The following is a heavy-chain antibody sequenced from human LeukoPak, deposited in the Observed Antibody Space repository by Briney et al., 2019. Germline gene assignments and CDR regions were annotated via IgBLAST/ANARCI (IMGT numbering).Heavy chain of an antibody. CDR3: ARDLTSGSYDG. V-gene: IGHV3-74*01. Sequence: GGSLRLSCAASGFTFSSYWMHWVRQAPRKGLVWVSRINSDGSSTSYADSVKGRFTISRDNAKNTLYLQMNSLRAEDTAVYYCARDLTSGSYDGWGQGTLVTVSS. CDR2: INSDGSST. CDR1: GFTFSSYW. D-gene: IGHD1-26*01. J-gene: IGHJ4*02.